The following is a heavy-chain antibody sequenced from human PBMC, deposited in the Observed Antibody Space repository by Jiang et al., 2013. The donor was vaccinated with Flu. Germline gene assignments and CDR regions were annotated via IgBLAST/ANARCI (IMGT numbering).Heavy chain of an antibody. J-gene: IGHJ3*02. CDR3: ARVISRVTAMPDAFDT. Sequence: GPGLVKPSETLPLTCTVSGGSIASGGYYWGWIRQAPGKGLEWIGNIYYSGTTFYNPTLRSRVTISEDTSKNQISLKLSFVTAADTAVYFCARVISRVTAMPDAFDTWGQGTMVAVAS. CDR1: GGSIASGGYY. V-gene: IGHV4-39*01. D-gene: IGHD2-21*02. CDR2: IYYSGTT.